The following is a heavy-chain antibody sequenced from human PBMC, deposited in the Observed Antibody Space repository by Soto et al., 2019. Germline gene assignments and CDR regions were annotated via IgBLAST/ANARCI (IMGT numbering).Heavy chain of an antibody. CDR1: GGTFSSYA. V-gene: IGHV1-69*01. CDR3: ARLGIAAAGPLYYYYGMDV. Sequence: QVQLVQSGAEVKKPGSSVKVSCKASGGTFSSYAISWVRQAPGQGLEWMGGIIPIFGTANYAQKFQGRVTITADETTGTAYMELSSLRSEDTAVYYCARLGIAAAGPLYYYYGMDVWGQGTTVTVSS. J-gene: IGHJ6*02. D-gene: IGHD6-13*01. CDR2: IIPIFGTA.